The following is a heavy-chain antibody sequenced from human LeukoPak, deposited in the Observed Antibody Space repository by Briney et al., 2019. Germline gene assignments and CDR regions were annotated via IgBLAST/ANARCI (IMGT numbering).Heavy chain of an antibody. Sequence: GGSLRLSCAGSGFTFSSYWMSWARQAPGKGLEWVANIKQDGSEKYYVDSVKGRFTISRDNAKNSLYLQMNSLRAEDTAVYYCARSRVSRGDAFDIWGQGTMVTVSS. D-gene: IGHD3-10*01. V-gene: IGHV3-7*01. CDR2: IKQDGSEK. CDR3: ARSRVSRGDAFDI. CDR1: GFTFSSYW. J-gene: IGHJ3*02.